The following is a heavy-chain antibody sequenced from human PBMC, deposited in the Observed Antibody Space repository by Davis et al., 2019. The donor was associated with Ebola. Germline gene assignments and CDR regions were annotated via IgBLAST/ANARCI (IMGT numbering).Heavy chain of an antibody. Sequence: AASVKVSCNASGYTFSSYGFTWVRQAPGQGLEWMGWISADNGNTNYAQKFQGRVTMTTDTSTSTAYMELTSLRSDDTAVYYCARMRNYYETNGFNWYFDLWGRGTLVTVSS. J-gene: IGHJ2*01. V-gene: IGHV1-18*01. D-gene: IGHD3-22*01. CDR3: ARMRNYYETNGFNWYFDL. CDR2: ISADNGNT. CDR1: GYTFSSYG.